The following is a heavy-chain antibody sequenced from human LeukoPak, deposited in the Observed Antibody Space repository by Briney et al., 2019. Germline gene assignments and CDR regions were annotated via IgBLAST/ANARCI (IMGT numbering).Heavy chain of an antibody. Sequence: PGESLRLSCAASGFTVSSNSMTWVRQAPGKGLEWVSIIYSGGGTFYAGSVKGRFTISRDNSKNTVYLQMNSLRAEDTAIYYCAKDIQGSYWGQGTLVTVSS. CDR1: GFTVSSNS. CDR3: AKDIQGSY. CDR2: IYSGGGT. V-gene: IGHV3-66*01. D-gene: IGHD2-21*01. J-gene: IGHJ4*02.